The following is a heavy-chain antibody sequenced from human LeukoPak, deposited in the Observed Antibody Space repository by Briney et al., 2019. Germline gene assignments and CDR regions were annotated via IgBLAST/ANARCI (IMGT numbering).Heavy chain of an antibody. J-gene: IGHJ4*02. CDR2: IIPIFGTA. Sequence: GASVKVSCKASGYTFTGYYMHWVRQAPGQGLEWMGGIIPIFGTANYAQKFQGRVTITADESTSTAYMELSSLRSEDTAVYYCFIAAAGKGSSDYWGQGTLVTVSS. CDR3: FIAAAGKGSSDY. CDR1: GYTFTGYY. V-gene: IGHV1-69*13. D-gene: IGHD6-13*01.